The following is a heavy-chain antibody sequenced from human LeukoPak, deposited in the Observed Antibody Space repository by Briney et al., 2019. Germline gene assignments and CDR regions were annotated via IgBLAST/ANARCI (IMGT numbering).Heavy chain of an antibody. CDR2: IYYTGST. CDR3: ARGVVGARRYFDL. J-gene: IGHJ2*01. V-gene: IGHV4-59*01. CDR1: GGSINNYY. D-gene: IGHD1-26*01. Sequence: PSETLSLTCTVSGGSINNYYGSWIRQPPGKGLEWIGYIYYTGSTSYNPSLKSRVTIPVDTSKNQFSLELTSVTPADTAVYYCARGVVGARRYFDLWGRGALVTVSS.